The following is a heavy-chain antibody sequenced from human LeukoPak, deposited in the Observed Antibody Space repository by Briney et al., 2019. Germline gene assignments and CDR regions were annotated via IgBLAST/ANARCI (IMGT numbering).Heavy chain of an antibody. CDR2: LYYSGST. J-gene: IGHJ4*02. CDR3: ARHVYCTNGICSDY. Sequence: SETLSLTCSVSGGXISSYSCSWIRQPPGRGLEWIGNLYYSGSTNYNPSLKSRVTMSVDTSKNEFSLKLSSVTAADTAVYYCARHVYCTNGICSDYWGQGTLVTVSS. V-gene: IGHV4-59*08. D-gene: IGHD2-8*01. CDR1: GGXISSYS.